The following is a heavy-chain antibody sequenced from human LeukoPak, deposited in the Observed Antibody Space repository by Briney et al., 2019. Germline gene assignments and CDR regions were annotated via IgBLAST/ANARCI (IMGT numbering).Heavy chain of an antibody. CDR2: ISSSSRFT. J-gene: IGHJ4*02. Sequence: GGSLRLSCAASGFTFSDYYMNWIRQAPGKGLESVSYISSSSRFTNYADSVKGRFTISRDNARNSLYLQMHSLRAEDTAVYYCARGGGTYYGQDSFLFDYWGQGTLVTVSS. CDR1: GFTFSDYY. CDR3: ARGGGTYYGQDSFLFDY. V-gene: IGHV3-11*05. D-gene: IGHD3-22*01.